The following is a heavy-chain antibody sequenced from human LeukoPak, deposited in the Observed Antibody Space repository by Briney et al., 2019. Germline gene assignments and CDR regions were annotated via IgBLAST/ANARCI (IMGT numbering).Heavy chain of an antibody. Sequence: EASVKVSCKASGYTFTTFGISWVRQAPGQGLEWMGWTSGFNGNIVYAQKFQGRVSMTTDTSTTTAYMELSSLRSDDTAVYYCAREGHDCSGGSCRPGGAFDIWGQGTMVTVSS. CDR2: TSGFNGNI. D-gene: IGHD2-15*01. J-gene: IGHJ3*02. CDR1: GYTFTTFG. V-gene: IGHV1-18*01. CDR3: AREGHDCSGGSCRPGGAFDI.